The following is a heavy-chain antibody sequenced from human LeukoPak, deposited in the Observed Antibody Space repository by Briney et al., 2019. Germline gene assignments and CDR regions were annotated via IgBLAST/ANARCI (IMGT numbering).Heavy chain of an antibody. Sequence: GASVKVSCKASGGTFSSYAISCVRQAPGQGLECMGRIIPILDIANYAQKFQGRVPITADKSTSTAYMELSSLRSEDTAVYSCARDPAATAGVAAAGSYYFDYWGQGTLVTVSS. J-gene: IGHJ4*02. CDR3: ARDPAATAGVAAAGSYYFDY. CDR2: IIPILDIA. V-gene: IGHV1-69*04. CDR1: GGTFSSYA. D-gene: IGHD6-13*01.